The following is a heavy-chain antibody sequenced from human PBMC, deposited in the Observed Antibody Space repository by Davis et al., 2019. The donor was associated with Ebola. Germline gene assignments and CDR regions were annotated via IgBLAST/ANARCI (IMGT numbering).Heavy chain of an antibody. V-gene: IGHV5-51*01. CDR1: GYSFTSYW. J-gene: IGHJ4*02. CDR3: ARSIAVAGRDFDY. Sequence: KVSCKGSGYSFTSYWIGWVRQMPGKGLEWMGIIYPGDSDTRYSPSFQGQVTISADKSISTAYLQWSSLKASDTAMYYCARSIAVAGRDFDYWGQGTLVTVSS. CDR2: IYPGDSDT. D-gene: IGHD6-19*01.